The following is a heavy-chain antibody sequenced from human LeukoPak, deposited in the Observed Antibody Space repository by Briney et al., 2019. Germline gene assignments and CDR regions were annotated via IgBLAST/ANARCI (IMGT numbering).Heavy chain of an antibody. CDR1: GDRLTNNW. J-gene: IGHJ4*02. D-gene: IGHD6-13*01. CDR3: ARFALTSSLDY. Sequence: GESLKITCKISGDRLTNNWIGWVRQVPGKGLEWLGLIYPGNSDTRYSPFFQGQVTFSVDTSISTAYLHWGGLKASDTAMYHCARFALTSSLDYWGQGTLVTVSS. V-gene: IGHV5-51*01. CDR2: IYPGNSDT.